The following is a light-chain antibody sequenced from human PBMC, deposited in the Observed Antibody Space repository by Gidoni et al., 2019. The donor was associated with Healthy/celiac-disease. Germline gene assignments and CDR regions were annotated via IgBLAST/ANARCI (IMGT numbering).Light chain of an antibody. Sequence: DIQMTKAPSSLSSSVGDRVTITCRASQSISSYLHWYPQKPGKAPKLLIYAASSLQSGVPSRFSGSGSGTDFTLTISSLQPEDFATYYCQQSYSTPYTFGQGTKLEIK. CDR2: AAS. CDR1: QSISSY. CDR3: QQSYSTPYT. V-gene: IGKV1-39*01. J-gene: IGKJ2*01.